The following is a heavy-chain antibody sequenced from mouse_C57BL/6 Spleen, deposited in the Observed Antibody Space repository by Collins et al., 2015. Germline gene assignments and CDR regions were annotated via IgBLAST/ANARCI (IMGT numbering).Heavy chain of an antibody. D-gene: IGHD2-5*01. J-gene: IGHJ4*01. CDR2: IYPGDGNT. CDR3: ATYSNYDALDY. CDR1: GYAFSSSW. Sequence: QVQLQQPGPELVKPGASVKISCKASGYAFSSSWMNWVKQRPGKGLEWIGRIYPGDGNTNYNGKFKGKATLTTDKSSSTAYMQLISLTSEDSAVYFCATYSNYDALDYWGQGTSVTVSS. V-gene: IGHV1-82*01.